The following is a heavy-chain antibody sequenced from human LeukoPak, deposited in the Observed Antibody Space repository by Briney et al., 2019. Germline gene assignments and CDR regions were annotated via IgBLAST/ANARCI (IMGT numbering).Heavy chain of an antibody. J-gene: IGHJ4*02. Sequence: GGSLRLSCAASGFTFSDYYMSWIRQAPGKGLEWVSYISSSGSTIYYADSVKGRFTISRDNAKNSLYLQMNSLRAEDTAVYYCARAQEQEHYYGSGSYPYYFDYWGQGTLVTVSS. CDR2: ISSSGSTI. CDR3: ARAQEQEHYYGSGSYPYYFDY. CDR1: GFTFSDYY. D-gene: IGHD3-10*01. V-gene: IGHV3-11*01.